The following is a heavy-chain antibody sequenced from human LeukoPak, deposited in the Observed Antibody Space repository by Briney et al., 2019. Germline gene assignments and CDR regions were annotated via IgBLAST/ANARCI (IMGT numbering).Heavy chain of an antibody. D-gene: IGHD5-12*01. CDR1: GYTFTGYY. V-gene: IGHV1-2*02. CDR2: INPNSGGT. Sequence: GASVKVSCKASGYTFTGYYMHWVRQAPGQGLEWMGWINPNSGGTNYAQKFQGRVTMTRDTSISTAYMELSRLRSDDTAVYYCEREVGGYSGYESFFDYWGQGTLVTVSS. J-gene: IGHJ4*02. CDR3: EREVGGYSGYESFFDY.